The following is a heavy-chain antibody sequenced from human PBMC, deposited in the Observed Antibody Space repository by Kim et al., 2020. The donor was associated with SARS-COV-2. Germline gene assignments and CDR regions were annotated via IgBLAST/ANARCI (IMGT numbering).Heavy chain of an antibody. Sequence: SVKVSCKASGGTFSSYAISWVRQAPGQGLEWMGGIIPIFGTANYAQKFQGRVTITADESTSTAYMELSSLRSEDTAVYYCAREWPEVVATTSRAFDIWGQGTMVTVSS. CDR1: GGTFSSYA. CDR3: AREWPEVVATTSRAFDI. J-gene: IGHJ3*02. CDR2: IIPIFGTA. V-gene: IGHV1-69*13. D-gene: IGHD5-12*01.